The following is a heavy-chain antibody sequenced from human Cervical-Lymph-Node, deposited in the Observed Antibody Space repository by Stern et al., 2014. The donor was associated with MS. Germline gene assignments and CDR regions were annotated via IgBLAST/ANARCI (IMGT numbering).Heavy chain of an antibody. CDR3: ARDCKLRYFDWLSPYFDY. V-gene: IGHV3-11*01. D-gene: IGHD3-9*01. CDR1: GFTFSDYY. J-gene: IGHJ4*02. Sequence: VQLVESGGGLVKPGGSLRLSCAASGFTFSDYYMSWIRQAPGKGLEWVSYISSSGSTIYYADAVKGRFTISRDNAKNSLYLQMNSLRAEDTAVYYCARDCKLRYFDWLSPYFDYWGQGTLVTVSS. CDR2: ISSSGSTI.